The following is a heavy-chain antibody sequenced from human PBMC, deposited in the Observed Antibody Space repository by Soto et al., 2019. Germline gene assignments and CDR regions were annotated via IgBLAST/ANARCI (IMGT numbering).Heavy chain of an antibody. CDR3: AQDTYYYDRSGYYVFDY. V-gene: IGHV3-30*18. Sequence: QVQLVESGGGVVQPGRSLRVSCAASGVTFSSYGMHWVRQAPGKGLEWVAVISYDGSNKHYADSVKGRFTISRDNSKNTLYLQMNSLGAEDTAVYYCAQDTYYYDRSGYYVFDYSVQGTLVTVSS. CDR2: ISYDGSNK. CDR1: GVTFSSYG. D-gene: IGHD3-22*01. J-gene: IGHJ4*02.